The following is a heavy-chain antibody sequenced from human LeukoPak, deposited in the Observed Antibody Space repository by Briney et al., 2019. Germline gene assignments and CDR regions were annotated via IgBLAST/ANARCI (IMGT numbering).Heavy chain of an antibody. CDR2: IYYSGST. J-gene: IGHJ4*02. Sequence: PSETLSLTCTVSGGSISSGGYYWSWIRQHPGKGLEWIGYIYYSGSTYYNPSLKSRVTISVDTSKNQFSLKLSSVTAADTAVYYCARGVVVTPYLYFDYWGQGTLVTVSS. D-gene: IGHD2-21*02. CDR1: GGSISSGGYY. CDR3: ARGVVVTPYLYFDY. V-gene: IGHV4-31*03.